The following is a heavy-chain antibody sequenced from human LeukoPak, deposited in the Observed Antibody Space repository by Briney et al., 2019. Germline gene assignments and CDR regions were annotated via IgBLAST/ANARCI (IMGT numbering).Heavy chain of an antibody. V-gene: IGHV3-21*01. CDR2: ISSSSSYI. CDR3: ASLIAAAAPPLDY. J-gene: IGHJ4*02. D-gene: IGHD6-13*01. Sequence: GGSLRLSCAASGFTFSSYSMNWVRQAPGKGLEWVSSISSSSSYIYYADSVKGRFTISRDNAKNSLYLQMNSLRAEDAAVYYCASLIAAAAPPLDYWGQGTLVTVSS. CDR1: GFTFSSYS.